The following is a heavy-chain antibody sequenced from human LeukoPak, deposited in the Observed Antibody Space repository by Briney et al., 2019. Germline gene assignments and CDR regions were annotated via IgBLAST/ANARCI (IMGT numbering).Heavy chain of an antibody. J-gene: IGHJ4*02. CDR2: INSDGIST. V-gene: IGHV3-74*01. CDR3: ARDGNYYDSSGPADY. Sequence: TGGSLRLSCAASRFTFSRYWMHWVRQAPGKGLVWVSRINSDGISTSYADSVKGRFTISRDNAKNTLYLQMNSLRAEDTAVYSCARDGNYYDSSGPADYWGREPWSPSPQ. CDR1: RFTFSRYW. D-gene: IGHD3-22*01.